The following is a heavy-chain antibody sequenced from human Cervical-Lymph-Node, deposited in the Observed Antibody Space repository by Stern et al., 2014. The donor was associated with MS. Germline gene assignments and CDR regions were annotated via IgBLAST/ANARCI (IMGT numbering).Heavy chain of an antibody. Sequence: VQLVESGGGLVQPGGSLRLSCAGSGFTFSHYWMTWVRQAPGKGLEWVASINKDGSEKYYVDSLKGRFTISRDNAKNSLYLKMPSVRADDTAVYYCARKTPGKNWGQGTLVTVSS. CDR3: ARKTPGKN. V-gene: IGHV3-7*01. CDR1: GFTFSHYW. J-gene: IGHJ4*02. D-gene: IGHD4-23*01. CDR2: INKDGSEK.